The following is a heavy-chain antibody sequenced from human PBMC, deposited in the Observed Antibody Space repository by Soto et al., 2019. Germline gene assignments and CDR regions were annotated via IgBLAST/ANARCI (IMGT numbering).Heavy chain of an antibody. J-gene: IGHJ4*02. CDR1: VFTFTDYA. Sequence: EGSLRLSCASSVFTFTDYAVNYVRHSPGRGLERFSTLSGGSTSIYYADSLKGRFTISRDNSKNTLYLQMNTLSAEDTAVYNHARDTGIRVDFDDWRQGTL. CDR2: LSGGSTSI. V-gene: IGHV3-23*01. D-gene: IGHD3-16*01. CDR3: ARDTGIRVDFDD.